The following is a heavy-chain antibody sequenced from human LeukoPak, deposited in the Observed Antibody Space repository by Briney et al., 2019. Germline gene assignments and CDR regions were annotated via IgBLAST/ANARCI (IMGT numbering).Heavy chain of an antibody. CDR2: IYYSGST. Sequence: SQTLSLTCTVSGGSISSGGYYWSWIRQHPGKGLEWIGYIYYSGSTYYNPSLKSRVTMSVDTSKNQFSLKLSSVTAADTAVYYCARGGVGYGDYGVNLYDYWGQGTLVTVSS. CDR3: ARGGVGYGDYGVNLYDY. D-gene: IGHD4-17*01. CDR1: GGSISSGGYY. J-gene: IGHJ4*02. V-gene: IGHV4-31*03.